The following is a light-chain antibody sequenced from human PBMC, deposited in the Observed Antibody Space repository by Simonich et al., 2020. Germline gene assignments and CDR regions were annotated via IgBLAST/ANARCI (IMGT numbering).Light chain of an antibody. CDR2: EDN. V-gene: IGLV6-57*03. Sequence: NFMLTQPHSVSESPGKTVTISCTRSSGSITSNYVQWYHQRPGRAPTTVIYEDNQRPSGVPDRFSGSIDSSSNSASLTISGLKTEDEADYYCQSYDSSNHRGVFGGGTKLTVL. CDR1: SGSITSNY. CDR3: QSYDSSNHRGV. J-gene: IGLJ2*01.